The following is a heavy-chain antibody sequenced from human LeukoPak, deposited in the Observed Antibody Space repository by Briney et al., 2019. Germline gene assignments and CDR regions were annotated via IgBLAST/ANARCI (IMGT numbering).Heavy chain of an antibody. J-gene: IGHJ4*02. CDR2: INHSGST. V-gene: IGHV4-34*01. Sequence: SETLSLTCAVYGGSFSGYYWSWIRQPPGKGLEWIGEINHSGSTNYNPSLKSRVTISVDTSKNQFSLKLSSVTAADTAVYYRARGLGIAAAENWGQGTLVTVSS. D-gene: IGHD6-13*01. CDR3: ARGLGIAAAEN. CDR1: GGSFSGYY.